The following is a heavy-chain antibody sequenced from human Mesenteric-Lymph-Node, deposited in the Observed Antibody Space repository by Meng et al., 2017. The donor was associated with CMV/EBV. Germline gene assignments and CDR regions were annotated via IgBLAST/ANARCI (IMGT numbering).Heavy chain of an antibody. Sequence: VSGCSVSSGSSYWSWIRQPPGKGLQWIGYIYYSGSTNYNPSLKSRVTISVDTSKNQFSLKLSSVTAADTAVYYCASSSWSLYYFDNWGQGTLVTVSS. D-gene: IGHD6-13*01. J-gene: IGHJ4*01. CDR2: IYYSGST. CDR3: ASSSWSLYYFDN. CDR1: GCSVSSGSSY. V-gene: IGHV4-61*01.